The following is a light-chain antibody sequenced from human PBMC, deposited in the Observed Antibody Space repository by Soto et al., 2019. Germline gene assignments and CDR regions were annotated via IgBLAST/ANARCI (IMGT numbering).Light chain of an antibody. CDR2: DVS. CDR1: SSDVGGYNY. Sequence: QSALTQPASVSGSPGQSITISCTGTSSDVGGYNYVSWYQQYPGKAPKLMMYDVSNRPSGVSNRFSGSKSGNTASLTISGLQAEDEADYYCSSYTSTSTRVFGTGTKLTVL. CDR3: SSYTSTSTRV. J-gene: IGLJ1*01. V-gene: IGLV2-14*01.